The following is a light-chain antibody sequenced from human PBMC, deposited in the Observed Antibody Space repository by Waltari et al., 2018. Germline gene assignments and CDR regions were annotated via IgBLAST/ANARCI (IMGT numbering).Light chain of an antibody. V-gene: IGKV3-15*01. J-gene: IGKJ1*01. CDR3: QQYNNWPTWT. Sequence: EVVMTQSPATLSASPGERATLSCRASHSVKTNLAWYQPKPGQAPRLVIFDASTRATGIPARFSGSGSGTEFTLTISSLQPEDSAVYYCQQYNNWPTWTFGQGAKVEIK. CDR2: DAS. CDR1: HSVKTN.